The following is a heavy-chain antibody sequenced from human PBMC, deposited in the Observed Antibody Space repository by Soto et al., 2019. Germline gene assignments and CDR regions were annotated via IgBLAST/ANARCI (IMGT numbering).Heavy chain of an antibody. CDR2: IYSSGST. CDR3: ARFVRSCSGTTCYTRADV. D-gene: IGHD2-2*02. CDR1: GDSISTFY. J-gene: IGHJ6*02. V-gene: IGHV4-59*01. Sequence: LSLTCTVSGDSISTFYWSWIRQPPGKRLEWIGFIYSSGSTNYNPSLKSRVTMSVDTSKNQFSLKLRSVIVADTAVYHCARFVRSCSGTTCYTRADVWGQGTTVTVSS.